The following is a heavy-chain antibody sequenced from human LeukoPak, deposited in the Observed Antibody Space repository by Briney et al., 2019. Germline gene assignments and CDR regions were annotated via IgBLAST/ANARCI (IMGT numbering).Heavy chain of an antibody. CDR2: IYYSGST. V-gene: IGHV4-31*03. D-gene: IGHD3-22*01. CDR1: GGSISSGGYY. CDR3: ANNYYDSSGYYRCD. Sequence: SETLSLTSIVSGGSISSGGYYWSWIRQHPGKGLEWIGYIYYSGSTYYNPSLKSRVTISVDTSKNQFSLKLSSVTAADTAVYYCANNYYDSSGYYRCDWGQGTLVTVSS. J-gene: IGHJ4*02.